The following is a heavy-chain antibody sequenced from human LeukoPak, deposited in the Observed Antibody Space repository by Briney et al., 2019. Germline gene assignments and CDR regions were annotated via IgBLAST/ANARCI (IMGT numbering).Heavy chain of an antibody. CDR2: ISGSGDIT. CDR1: EFIFSSCV. Sequence: PGGSLRLSCAASEFIFSSCVMSWVRQAPGKGLEWVSSISGSGDITYHADSVKGRFTISRDNSKNTLFLQMNSLRAEDTAVYYCAKDRRVTMIVVVSENSGLVGWGQGTLVTVSS. CDR3: AKDRRVTMIVVVSENSGLVG. J-gene: IGHJ4*02. D-gene: IGHD3-22*01. V-gene: IGHV3-23*01.